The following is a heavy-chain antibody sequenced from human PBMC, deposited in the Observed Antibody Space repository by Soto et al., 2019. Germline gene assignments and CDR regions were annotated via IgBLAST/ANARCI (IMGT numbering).Heavy chain of an antibody. D-gene: IGHD3-22*01. CDR1: GVSISSYY. V-gene: IGHV4-59*01. CDR2: IYYSGST. J-gene: IGHJ5*02. CDR3: AGLDYYDSSGYYPP. Sequence: SETLSLTCTVSGVSISSYYWSWIRQPPGKGLEWIGYIYYSGSTNYNPSLKSRVTISVDTSKNQFSLKLSSVTAADTAVYYCAGLDYYDSSGYYPPWGQGTLVTVSS.